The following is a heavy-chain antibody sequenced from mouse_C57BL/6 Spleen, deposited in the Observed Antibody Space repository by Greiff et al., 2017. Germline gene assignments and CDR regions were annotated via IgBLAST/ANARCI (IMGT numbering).Heavy chain of an antibody. D-gene: IGHD1-1*01. Sequence: VKLMESGPGLVAPSQSLSITCTVSGFSLTSYAISWVRQPPGKGLEWLGVIWTGGGTNYNSALKSRLSISKDNPKSQVFLKMNSLQTDDTARYYCARNSNYYGSSYDWYFDVWGTGTTVTVSS. CDR3: ARNSNYYGSSYDWYFDV. V-gene: IGHV2-9-1*01. J-gene: IGHJ1*03. CDR2: IWTGGGT. CDR1: GFSLTSYA.